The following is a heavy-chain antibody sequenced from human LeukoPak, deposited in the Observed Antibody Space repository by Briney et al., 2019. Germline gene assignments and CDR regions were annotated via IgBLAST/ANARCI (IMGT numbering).Heavy chain of an antibody. CDR1: GGSVSNSNYY. J-gene: IGHJ4*02. Sequence: SETLSLTCTVSGGSVSNSNYYWSWIRQPPGKGLEWIGEINHSGSTNYNPSLKSRVTISVDTSKNQFSLKLSSVTAADTAVYYCARGKTRYYYGSGMYFDYWGQGTLVTVSS. CDR2: INHSGST. CDR3: ARGKTRYYYGSGMYFDY. D-gene: IGHD3-10*01. V-gene: IGHV4-39*07.